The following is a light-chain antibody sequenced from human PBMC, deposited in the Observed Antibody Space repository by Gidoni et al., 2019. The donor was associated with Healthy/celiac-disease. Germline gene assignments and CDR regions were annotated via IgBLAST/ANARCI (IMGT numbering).Light chain of an antibody. J-gene: IGKJ5*01. V-gene: IGKV4-1*01. CDR3: QQYYSTSVVT. Sequence: DIVMTQSPDSLAVSLGERATINCKSSQSVLYSSNNKNYLAWYQQKPGQPPKLLIYWASTRESGVPDRFSGSGSGTDFTLTISSLQAEDVAVYYCQQYYSTSVVTFGQGTRLEIK. CDR2: WAS. CDR1: QSVLYSSNNKNY.